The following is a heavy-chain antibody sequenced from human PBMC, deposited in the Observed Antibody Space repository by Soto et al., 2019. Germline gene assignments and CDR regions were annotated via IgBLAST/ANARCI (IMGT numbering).Heavy chain of an antibody. V-gene: IGHV3-30-3*01. J-gene: IGHJ6*02. Sequence: GGSLRLSCAASGFTFSSYAMHWVRQAPGKGLEWVALISYDGSNKYYADSVKGRFTISRDNSKNTPYLQMNSLRPEDTAVYYCARDLGYSSSGYYYYGMDVWGQGTTVTVSS. CDR3: ARDLGYSSSGYYYYGMDV. CDR2: ISYDGSNK. CDR1: GFTFSSYA. D-gene: IGHD6-6*01.